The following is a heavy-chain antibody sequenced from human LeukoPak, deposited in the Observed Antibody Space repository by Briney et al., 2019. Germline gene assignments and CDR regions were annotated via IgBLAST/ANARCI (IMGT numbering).Heavy chain of an antibody. CDR2: IYPGDSDT. Sequence: GESLKISCKGFGYTFTTYWIAWVRQMPGKGLEWMGIIYPGDSDTRYSPSFQGQVTISADKSISTAYLQWSSLKASDTAMYYCARLQGSYLSHSDYWGQGTLVTVSS. CDR1: GYTFTTYW. CDR3: ARLQGSYLSHSDY. V-gene: IGHV5-51*01. J-gene: IGHJ4*02. D-gene: IGHD1-26*01.